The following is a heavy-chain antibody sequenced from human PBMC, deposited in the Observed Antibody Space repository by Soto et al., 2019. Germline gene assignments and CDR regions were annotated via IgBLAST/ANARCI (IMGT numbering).Heavy chain of an antibody. J-gene: IGHJ3*02. D-gene: IGHD3-10*01. V-gene: IGHV3-33*01. CDR3: ARGLDKSAGGAFDI. CDR2: IPHDGNNK. CDR1: GFSFSRSA. Sequence: QVQLVQSGGGVVQPGRSLSLSCVASGFSFSRSAMHWLRQAPDKGLEWVAVIPHDGNNKDFADSVRGRSTISRDNSKNTMYLQMNSLRAEDTAVYYCARGLDKSAGGAFDIWGQGTTVTVSS.